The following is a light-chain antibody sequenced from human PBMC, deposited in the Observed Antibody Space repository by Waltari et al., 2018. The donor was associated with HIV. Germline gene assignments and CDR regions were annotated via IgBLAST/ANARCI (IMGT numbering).Light chain of an antibody. CDR1: SSDVGGYNY. J-gene: IGLJ3*02. Sequence: QSALTQPASVSGSPGQSIPISCTGTSSDVGGYNYVSWYQQNPGKAPKVMIYEVSNRPSGVSNRFSGSKSGNTASLTISGLQAEDEADYYCSSYTTTSTWVFGGGTKLTVL. CDR2: EVS. CDR3: SSYTTTSTWV. V-gene: IGLV2-14*01.